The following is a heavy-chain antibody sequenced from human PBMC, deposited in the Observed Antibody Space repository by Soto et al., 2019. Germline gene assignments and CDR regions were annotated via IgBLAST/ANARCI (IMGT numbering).Heavy chain of an antibody. V-gene: IGHV5-10-1*01. Sequence: GEPLKISCKGSGYSFTSYWISWVRQMPGKGLEWMGRIDPSDSYTNYSPSFQGHVTISADKSISTAYPQWSSLKASDTAMYYCARLVVVPAAAQYYYYYYGMDVWGQGTTVTVSS. CDR1: GYSFTSYW. D-gene: IGHD2-2*01. J-gene: IGHJ6*02. CDR3: ARLVVVPAAAQYYYYYYGMDV. CDR2: IDPSDSYT.